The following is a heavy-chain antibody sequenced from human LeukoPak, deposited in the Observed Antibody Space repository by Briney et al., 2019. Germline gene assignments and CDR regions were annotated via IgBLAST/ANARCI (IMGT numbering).Heavy chain of an antibody. CDR1: GGTFSSYA. Sequence: ASVKVSCKASGGTFSSYAISWVRQAPGQGLEWMGRIILKTGGTEYAQKFQGRVTMTRDTSISTAYLELSGLRSDDTAVYYCARSASTSWLHFDYWGQGTLVTVSS. D-gene: IGHD6-13*01. V-gene: IGHV1-2*06. J-gene: IGHJ4*02. CDR3: ARSASTSWLHFDY. CDR2: IILKTGGT.